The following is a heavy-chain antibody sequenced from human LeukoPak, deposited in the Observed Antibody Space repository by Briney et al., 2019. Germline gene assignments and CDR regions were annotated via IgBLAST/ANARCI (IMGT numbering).Heavy chain of an antibody. Sequence: PGGSLRLSCAASGFTFSSYAMSWVRQAPGKGLEWVSAISGSGGSTYYADSVKGRFTISRDNSKNTLYLQMNSLRAEDTAVYYCAKDSDVKYYYDSSGYYGVIWDTYYYYGMDVWGQGTTVTVSS. V-gene: IGHV3-23*01. D-gene: IGHD3-22*01. CDR2: ISGSGGST. CDR1: GFTFSSYA. J-gene: IGHJ6*02. CDR3: AKDSDVKYYYDSSGYYGVIWDTYYYYGMDV.